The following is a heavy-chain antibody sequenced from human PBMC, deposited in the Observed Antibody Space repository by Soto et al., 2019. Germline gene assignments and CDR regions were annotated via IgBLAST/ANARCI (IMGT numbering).Heavy chain of an antibody. Sequence: GGSLRLSGAALGATFSAQAMTWIRQAPGKGLEGVACISLVGPDVYDTSSGRGRFSKVRIKAENSLYLQMIRLSAEDTAVYHLSRYIEARSIFGASYRYYDTWGPGTMVTVSS. V-gene: IGHV3-11*01. CDR2: ISLVGPDV. CDR1: GATFSAQA. J-gene: IGHJ5*02. D-gene: IGHD3-3*01. CDR3: SRYIEARSIFGASYRYYDT.